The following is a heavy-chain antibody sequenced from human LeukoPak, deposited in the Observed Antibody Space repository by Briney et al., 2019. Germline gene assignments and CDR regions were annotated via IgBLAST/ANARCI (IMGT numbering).Heavy chain of an antibody. CDR1: GITFSNAW. D-gene: IGHD6-13*01. CDR3: TTVRGSSWQYFQH. J-gene: IGHJ1*01. V-gene: IGHV3-15*01. CDR2: IKSKTDGGTT. Sequence: GGSLRLSCAASGITFSNAWMSWVRQALGKGLEWVGRIKSKTDGGTTDYAAPVKGRFTISRDDSKNTVYLQMNSLKTEDTAVYYCTTVRGSSWQYFQHWGQGTLVTVSS.